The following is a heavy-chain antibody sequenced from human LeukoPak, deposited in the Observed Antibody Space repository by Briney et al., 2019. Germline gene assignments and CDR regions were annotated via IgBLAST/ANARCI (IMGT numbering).Heavy chain of an antibody. D-gene: IGHD3-22*01. CDR3: ARPYYYDSRIDP. J-gene: IGHJ5*02. CDR1: GGSISSGDYY. CDR2: MYYSGGT. V-gene: IGHV4-30-4*01. Sequence: SVTLSLTCTVFGGSISSGDYYWSWIRQPPGKGLEWIAYMYYSGGTYYNPSLKSRVTMSADTSKNQLSLKLSSVTAADTAVYYCARPYYYDSRIDPWGQGILVTVSS.